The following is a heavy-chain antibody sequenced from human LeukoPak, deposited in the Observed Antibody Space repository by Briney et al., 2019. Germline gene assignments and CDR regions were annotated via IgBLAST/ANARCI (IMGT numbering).Heavy chain of an antibody. Sequence: SETLSLTCTGSGGSISSYYWSWIRQPAGKGLEWIGRIYTSGSTNYNPSLKSRVTMSVDTSKNQFSLKLSSVTAADTAVYYYARDSYDFWSGHHFDYWGQGTLVTVSS. CDR3: ARDSYDFWSGHHFDY. J-gene: IGHJ4*02. CDR2: IYTSGST. CDR1: GGSISSYY. D-gene: IGHD3-3*01. V-gene: IGHV4-4*07.